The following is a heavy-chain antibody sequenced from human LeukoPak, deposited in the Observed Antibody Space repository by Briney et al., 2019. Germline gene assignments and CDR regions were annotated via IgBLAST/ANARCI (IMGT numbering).Heavy chain of an antibody. D-gene: IGHD3-22*01. V-gene: IGHV1-69*13. J-gene: IGHJ3*02. CDR1: GGTFSSYA. CDR2: IIPIFGTA. CDR3: ASRNYDSSGYYYAFDI. Sequence: SVKVSCKASGGTFSSYAISWVRQAPGQGLEWMGGIIPIFGTANYAQKFQGRVTITADESTSTAYMELSSLRSEDTAVYYCASRNYDSSGYYYAFDIWGQGTIVTVSS.